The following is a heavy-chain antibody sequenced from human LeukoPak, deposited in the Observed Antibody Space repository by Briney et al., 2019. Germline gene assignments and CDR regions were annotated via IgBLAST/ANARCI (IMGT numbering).Heavy chain of an antibody. J-gene: IGHJ4*02. V-gene: IGHV4-31*03. Sequence: SETLSLTRTVSGGSISSGGYYWSWIRQHPGKGLEWIGYIYYSGSTYYNPSLKSRVTISVDTSKNQFSLKLSSVTAADTAVYYCARGRYSSSLDDYWGQGTLVTVSS. D-gene: IGHD6-13*01. CDR1: GGSISSGGYY. CDR2: IYYSGST. CDR3: ARGRYSSSLDDY.